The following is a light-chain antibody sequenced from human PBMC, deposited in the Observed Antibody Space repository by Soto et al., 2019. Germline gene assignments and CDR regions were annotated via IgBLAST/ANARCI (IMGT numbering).Light chain of an antibody. CDR1: QTISSW. CDR3: QHYNSYSEG. V-gene: IGKV1-5*03. J-gene: IGKJ1*01. CDR2: KAS. Sequence: DIQMTRSPSTLSGSVGDTVTITFRSSQTISSWLAWYQQKPGKAPKLLIYKASTLKSGVPSRFSGSGSGTEFTLTIGSLQHDDFATYYCQHYNSYSEGFGQGTKVDIK.